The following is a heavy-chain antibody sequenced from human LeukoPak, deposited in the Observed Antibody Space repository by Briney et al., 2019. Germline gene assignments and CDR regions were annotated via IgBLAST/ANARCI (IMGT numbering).Heavy chain of an antibody. J-gene: IGHJ4*02. CDR1: GGSVSSGGYY. Sequence: SETLSLTCTVSGGSVSSGGYYWSWIRQHPGEGLEWIGYIYYSGSTNYNPSLKSRVTISLDASKNQFSLRLSSVTAADTAVYYCARGGSWYYYNVLDYWGQGTLVTVSS. CDR3: ARGGSWYYYNVLDY. V-gene: IGHV4-31*03. D-gene: IGHD6-13*01. CDR2: IYYSGST.